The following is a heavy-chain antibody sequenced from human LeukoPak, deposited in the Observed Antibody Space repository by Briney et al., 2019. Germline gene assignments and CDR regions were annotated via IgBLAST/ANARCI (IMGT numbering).Heavy chain of an antibody. V-gene: IGHV3-30*02. D-gene: IGHD6-6*01. CDR1: GFTFSSYG. J-gene: IGHJ3*02. Sequence: PGGSLRLSCAASGFTFSSYGMHWVRQAPGKGLEWVAFIRYDGSNKYYADSVKGRFTISRDNSKNTLYLQMNSLRAEDTVVYYCAKDLGYSSSSQTGGNIWGQGTMVTVSS. CDR2: IRYDGSNK. CDR3: AKDLGYSSSSQTGGNI.